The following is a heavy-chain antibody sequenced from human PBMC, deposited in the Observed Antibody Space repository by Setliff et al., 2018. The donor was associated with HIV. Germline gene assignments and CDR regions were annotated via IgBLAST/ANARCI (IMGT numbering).Heavy chain of an antibody. Sequence: SETLSLTRTVSGDSITSDSFWNWFRQYPGRGLEWIGYMHFSGTGNWNPSLKSRVIISVDTSQNQFSLNLSSVTDADTAVYYCARAPFSGGRFGWFDSWGQGALVTVSS. J-gene: IGHJ5*01. CDR3: ARAPFSGGRFGWFDS. CDR2: MHFSGTG. CDR1: GDSITSDSF. D-gene: IGHD2-15*01. V-gene: IGHV4-31*03.